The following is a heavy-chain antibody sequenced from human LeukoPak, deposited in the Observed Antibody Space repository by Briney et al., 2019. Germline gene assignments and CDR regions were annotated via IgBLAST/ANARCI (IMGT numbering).Heavy chain of an antibody. CDR2: IYYSGST. CDR3: ARVPYYDYIWGSWYYYYMDV. D-gene: IGHD3-16*01. J-gene: IGHJ6*03. CDR1: GGSVSSGSYY. V-gene: IGHV4-61*01. Sequence: SETLSPTCTVSGGSVSSGSYYWSWIRQPPGKGLEWIGYIYYSGSTNYNPSLKSRVTISVDTSKNQFSLKLSSVTAADTAVYYCARVPYYDYIWGSWYYYYMDVWGKGTTVTVSS.